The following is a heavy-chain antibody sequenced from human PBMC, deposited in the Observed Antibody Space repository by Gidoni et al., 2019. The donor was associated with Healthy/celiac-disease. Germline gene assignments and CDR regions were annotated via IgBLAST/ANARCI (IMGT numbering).Heavy chain of an antibody. CDR2: ISYDGSNK. V-gene: IGHV3-30-3*01. J-gene: IGHJ5*02. Sequence: QVQLVESGGGVVQPGRSLRLSCAASGFTFSSYAMHWVRQAPGKGLEWVAVISYDGSNKYYADSVKGRFTISRDNSKNTLYLQMNSLRAEDTAVYYCARVQQKQWASSGWYWFDPWGQGTLVTVSS. CDR3: ARVQQKQWASSGWYWFDP. CDR1: GFTFSSYA. D-gene: IGHD6-19*01.